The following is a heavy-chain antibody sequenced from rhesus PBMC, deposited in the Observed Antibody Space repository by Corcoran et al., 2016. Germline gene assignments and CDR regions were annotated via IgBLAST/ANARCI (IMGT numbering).Heavy chain of an antibody. CDR3: ARDYCSGIYCKGGYF. CDR1: GGSISSGYYY. J-gene: IGHJ3*01. V-gene: IGHV4-122*02. Sequence: QVQLQESGPGLVKPSETLSLTCAVSGGSISSGYYYWSWIRQPPGKGLEWIGYITYSGSTSYNPSLKSRVTISRDTSKNQFSLKLSSVTAADTAVYYCARDYCSGIYCKGGYFWGQGLRVTVSS. D-gene: IGHD2-27*01. CDR2: ITYSGST.